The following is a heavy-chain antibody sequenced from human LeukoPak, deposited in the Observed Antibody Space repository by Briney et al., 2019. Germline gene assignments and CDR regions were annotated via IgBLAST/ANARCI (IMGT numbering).Heavy chain of an antibody. CDR1: GFIFSSHA. J-gene: IGHJ6*02. CDR3: ARDGLYCSSSSCYLDV. V-gene: IGHV3-23*01. CDR2: ISGGRGTT. Sequence: PGGSLRLSCAASGFIFSSHAMSWVRQAPGRGLEWVSTISGGRGTTYFADSVKGRFTISRDNAKNSLYLQMNSLRDEDTAVYYCARDGLYCSSSSCYLDVWGQGTTVTVSS. D-gene: IGHD2-2*01.